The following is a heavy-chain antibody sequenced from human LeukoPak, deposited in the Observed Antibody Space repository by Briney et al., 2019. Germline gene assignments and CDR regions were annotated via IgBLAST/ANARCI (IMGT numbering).Heavy chain of an antibody. CDR1: GFTFDDYC. D-gene: IGHD3-22*01. Sequence: GSLRLSCGAFGFTFDDYCMGWVRQTPGKGVEWVSGINWNGGSTGYADSVKGRFTISRDNAKNSLYLQMNSLRAEDTASYYCARASSGYYIDFDYWGQGTLVTVSS. CDR2: INWNGGST. J-gene: IGHJ4*02. V-gene: IGHV3-20*04. CDR3: ARASSGYYIDFDY.